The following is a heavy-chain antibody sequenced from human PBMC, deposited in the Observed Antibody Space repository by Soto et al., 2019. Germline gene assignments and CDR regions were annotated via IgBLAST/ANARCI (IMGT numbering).Heavy chain of an antibody. CDR1: GGSISSYY. CDR2: IYYSGST. J-gene: IGHJ6*03. D-gene: IGHD3-3*01. V-gene: IGHV4-59*08. Sequence: TSETLSLTCTVSGGSISSYYWSWIRQPPGKGLEWIGYIYYSGSTNYNPSLKSRVTISVDTSKNQFSLKLSSVTAADTAVYYCARIYDSFSDYYYMGVWGKGTTVTVSS. CDR3: ARIYDSFSDYYYMGV.